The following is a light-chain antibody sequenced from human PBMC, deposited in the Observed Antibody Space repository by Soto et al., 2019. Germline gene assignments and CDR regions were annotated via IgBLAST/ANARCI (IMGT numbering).Light chain of an antibody. J-gene: IGLJ1*01. V-gene: IGLV1-40*01. Sequence: QSVLTQPPSVSGAPGQRVTISCTGSSSNIGAGYDVHWYQQLPGTAPKLLIHRNTNRPSGVPDRFSGSKSGTSASLAITGLQAEDEADYYCQSYDSSLSGYVFGTGTQLTVL. CDR3: QSYDSSLSGYV. CDR2: RNT. CDR1: SSNIGAGYD.